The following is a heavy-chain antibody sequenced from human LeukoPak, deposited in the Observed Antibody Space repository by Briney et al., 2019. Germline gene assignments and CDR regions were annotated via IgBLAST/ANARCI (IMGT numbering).Heavy chain of an antibody. D-gene: IGHD6-6*01. Sequence: GASVKVSCKASGYTFTSYHMHWVRQAPGQRLEWMGIINPSGGSTTYAQKFQGRVTMTRDTSTSTVYMEVSSLRSEDTAVYYCARFSSSSHFDYWGQGTLSPSPQ. V-gene: IGHV1-46*03. CDR2: INPSGGST. CDR3: ARFSSSSHFDY. J-gene: IGHJ4*02. CDR1: GYTFTSYH.